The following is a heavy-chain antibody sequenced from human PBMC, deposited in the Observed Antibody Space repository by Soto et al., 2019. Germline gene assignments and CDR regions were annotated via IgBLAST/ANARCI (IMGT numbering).Heavy chain of an antibody. D-gene: IGHD3-22*01. V-gene: IGHV4-38-2*01. CDR1: GYSISRGYY. CDR3: ARVRPWVPYYYDSSPYTFENWFDP. Sequence: PSETLSVTCAVSGYSISRGYYWGWLRQPPGKGLELIGRIYHWGSTYYNPSLNSRVTLSIDMTNNHVSLILNSVTAAHTAVYYCARVRPWVPYYYDSSPYTFENWFDPWGQGTLVPVSS. J-gene: IGHJ5*02. CDR2: IYHWGST.